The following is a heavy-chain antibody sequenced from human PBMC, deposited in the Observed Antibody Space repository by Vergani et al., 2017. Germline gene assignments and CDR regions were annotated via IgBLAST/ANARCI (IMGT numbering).Heavy chain of an antibody. CDR2: IRNKANDYTT. CDR1: GFIFSDHY. CDR3: VRVKGSNWNDHLYDI. V-gene: IGHV3-72*01. J-gene: IGHJ3*02. Sequence: EVQVVESGGGLVQPGGSLRLSCAVSGFIFSDHYMDWVRQAPGKGLEWVGRIRNKANDYTTQYAASVKGRFTISRDDSKSYLYLQMNSLQTEDTALYYCVRVKGSNWNDHLYDIWDQGTLVTVSS. D-gene: IGHD1-1*01.